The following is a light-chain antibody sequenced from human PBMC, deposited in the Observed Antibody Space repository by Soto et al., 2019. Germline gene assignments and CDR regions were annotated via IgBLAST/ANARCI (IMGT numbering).Light chain of an antibody. CDR2: GAS. Sequence: EIVMTQSPATLSVSPGERATLSCRASQSVSSNLAWYQQKPGQAPRLLISGASTRATGIPARFSGSGSGTECTLTITSLQSEDFAVYYCQQYNNWPFTCGPGTKVDSK. CDR3: QQYNNWPFT. V-gene: IGKV3-15*01. CDR1: QSVSSN. J-gene: IGKJ3*01.